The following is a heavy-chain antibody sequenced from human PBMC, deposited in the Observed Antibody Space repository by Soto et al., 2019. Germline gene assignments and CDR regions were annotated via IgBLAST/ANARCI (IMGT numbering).Heavy chain of an antibody. D-gene: IGHD5-12*01. J-gene: IGHJ3*02. Sequence: ESGGGVVQPGRSLRLSCAASGFTFSRYGMNWVRQAPGKGLEWVAGIGHDGSTKYYADSVRGRLAIARDNPKNTMNVQMNALRFEDTAVYYCASARVSYSGYGDAFDIWGQGTMVTVSS. CDR3: ASARVSYSGYGDAFDI. CDR2: IGHDGSTK. CDR1: GFTFSRYG. V-gene: IGHV3-33*01.